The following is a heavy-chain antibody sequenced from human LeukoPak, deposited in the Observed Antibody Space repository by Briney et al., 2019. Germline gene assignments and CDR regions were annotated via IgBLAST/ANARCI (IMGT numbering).Heavy chain of an antibody. CDR2: AYYSGST. D-gene: IGHD4-23*01. J-gene: IGHJ4*02. CDR3: ARDSPDYAGVSDC. Sequence: SETLSLTCTVSGGSINHYYWSWIRQPPGKRLEWVGYAYYSGSTNYNPSLSGRVTISLDRSNNQVSLRLTSVTAADTAVYYCARDSPDYAGVSDCWGQGTLVTVSS. CDR1: GGSINHYY. V-gene: IGHV4-59*01.